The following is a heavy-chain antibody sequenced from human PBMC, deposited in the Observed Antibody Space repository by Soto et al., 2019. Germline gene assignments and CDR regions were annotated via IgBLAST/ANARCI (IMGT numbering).Heavy chain of an antibody. CDR1: GFTVSSDY. J-gene: IGHJ5*02. D-gene: IGHD3-10*01. CDR3: ARQTHRFRELST. Sequence: PGGSLRLSCAASGFTVSSDYMNWVRQAPGKGLEWVSVIYGDGSTYYAEFAKGRFTIFRDSSKNTLFLHMKSLRPEDTAVYYCARQTHRFRELSTWGQGTLVTVSS. V-gene: IGHV3-53*01. CDR2: IYGDGST.